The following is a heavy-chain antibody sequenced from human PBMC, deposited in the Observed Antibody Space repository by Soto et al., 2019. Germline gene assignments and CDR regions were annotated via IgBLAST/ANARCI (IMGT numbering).Heavy chain of an antibody. CDR2: IYYSGST. CDR3: ARRSLGLVAVVAAIQPYYGMDV. D-gene: IGHD2-15*01. Sequence: PSETLSLTCTVSGGSISSSSYYWGWIRQPPGKGLEWIGSIYYSGSTYYNPSLKSRVTISVDTSKNQFSLKLSSVTAADTAVYYCARRSLGLVAVVAAIQPYYGMDVWGQGTTVTVSS. CDR1: GGSISSSSYY. V-gene: IGHV4-39*01. J-gene: IGHJ6*02.